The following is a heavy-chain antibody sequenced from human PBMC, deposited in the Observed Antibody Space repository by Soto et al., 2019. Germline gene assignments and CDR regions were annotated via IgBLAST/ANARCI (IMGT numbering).Heavy chain of an antibody. CDR2: VYYTGST. D-gene: IGHD3-3*01. J-gene: IGHJ4*02. V-gene: IGHV4-39*02. Sequence: SETLSLTCNMSGDSYSISTYSWSWIRQPPGGGLEWIGNVYYTGSTFFHPSLRSRVSISVDTSKNVFSLRLASVTAADTAVYYCARSHYTYGLLIDYWGLGTLVTVSS. CDR3: ARSHYTYGLLIDY. CDR1: GDSYSISTYS.